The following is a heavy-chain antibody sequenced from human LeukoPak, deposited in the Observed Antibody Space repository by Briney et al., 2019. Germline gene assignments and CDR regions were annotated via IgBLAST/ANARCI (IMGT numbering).Heavy chain of an antibody. CDR1: GFTFSGYW. CDR2: INQNGGEK. CDR3: ARYRHLGY. V-gene: IGHV3-7*01. J-gene: IGHJ4*02. Sequence: GGSLRLSCADSGFTFSGYWMNWVRQAPGKGLEWVANINQNGGEKYVDSVKGRSTISRDNGKNSLYLQMNSLRAEDTAVYYCARYRHLGYWGQGTLVAVSS.